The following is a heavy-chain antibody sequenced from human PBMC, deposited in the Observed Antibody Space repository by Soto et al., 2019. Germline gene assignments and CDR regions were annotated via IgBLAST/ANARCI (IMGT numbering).Heavy chain of an antibody. CDR2: INPSDSYT. CDR3: TRHQTYGSGRSFDY. Sequence: EVQLVQSGAEVKKPGESLRIFCQGSGYSFTTYWISWVRQMPGKGMEWMGKINPSDSYTNYSPSFQGHVTISADKSISTAYLQWSSLKVSDISMCFCTRHQTYGSGRSFDYWGQGTLVTVCS. V-gene: IGHV5-10-1*03. CDR1: GYSFTTYW. D-gene: IGHD3-10*01. J-gene: IGHJ4*02.